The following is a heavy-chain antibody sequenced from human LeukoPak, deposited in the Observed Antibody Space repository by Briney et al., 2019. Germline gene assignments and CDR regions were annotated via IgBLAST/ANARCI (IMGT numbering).Heavy chain of an antibody. CDR2: ISDSSTYI. V-gene: IGHV3-21*01. CDR3: ARDHYYGSGSLD. D-gene: IGHD3-10*01. CDR1: GFSFSSYS. Sequence: GGSLRLSCAASGFSFSSYSMNWVRQAPGKGLEWVSSISDSSTYIFNADPVKGRFTISRDNAKNSLYLQMNSLRAEDTAVYYCARDHYYGSGSLDWGQGTLVTVSS. J-gene: IGHJ4*02.